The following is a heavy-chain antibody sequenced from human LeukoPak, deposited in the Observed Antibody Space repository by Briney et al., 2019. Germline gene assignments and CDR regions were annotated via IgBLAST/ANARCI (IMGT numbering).Heavy chain of an antibody. CDR1: GGSISSGGYY. CDR3: ARDLNGDYYDSSGYSNWFDP. D-gene: IGHD3-22*01. J-gene: IGHJ5*02. Sequence: SQTLSLTCTVSGGSISSGGYYWSWIRQHPGKGLEWTGYIYYSGSTYYNPSLKSRVTISVDTSKNQFSLKLSSVTAADTAVYYCARDLNGDYYDSSGYSNWFDPWGQGTLVTVSS. CDR2: IYYSGST. V-gene: IGHV4-31*03.